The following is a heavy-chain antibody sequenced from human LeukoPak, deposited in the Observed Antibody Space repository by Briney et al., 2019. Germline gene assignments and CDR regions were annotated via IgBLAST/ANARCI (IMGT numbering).Heavy chain of an antibody. CDR1: GFTFSSYG. J-gene: IGHJ2*01. D-gene: IGHD4-17*01. Sequence: GGSLRLSCAASGFTFSSYGMHWVRQAPGKGLGWVAVIWYDGSNKYYTDSVKGRFTISRDNSKNTLYLQMSSLRAEDTAVYYCARDQDYGDAGYFDLWGRGTLVTVSS. CDR3: ARDQDYGDAGYFDL. V-gene: IGHV3-33*01. CDR2: IWYDGSNK.